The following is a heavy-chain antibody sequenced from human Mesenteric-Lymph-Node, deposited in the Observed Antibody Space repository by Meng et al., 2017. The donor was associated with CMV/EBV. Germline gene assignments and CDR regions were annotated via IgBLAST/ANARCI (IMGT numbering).Heavy chain of an antibody. D-gene: IGHD3-16*02. CDR3: ARYRVWGTYRPYYFDY. CDR2: IIPIFGTA. V-gene: IGHV1-69*05. J-gene: IGHJ4*02. Sequence: SVKVSCKASGGTFSSYAISWVRQAPGQGLEWMGGIIPIFGTANYAQKFQGRVTITTDESTSTAYMELSSLRSEDTAVYYCARYRVWGTYRPYYFDYWGQGRLVTVSS. CDR1: GGTFSSYA.